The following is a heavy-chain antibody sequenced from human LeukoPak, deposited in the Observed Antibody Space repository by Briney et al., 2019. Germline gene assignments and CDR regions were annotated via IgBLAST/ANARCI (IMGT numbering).Heavy chain of an antibody. D-gene: IGHD6-13*01. V-gene: IGHV1-18*01. CDR2: ISAYNGNT. Sequence: GASVKVSCKASGYTFTSYAMNWVRQAPGQGLEWMGWISAYNGNTNYAQKLQGRVTMTTDTSTSTAYMELRSLRSDDTAVYYCARQQQRSLDASDIWGQGTMVTVSS. J-gene: IGHJ3*02. CDR3: ARQQQRSLDASDI. CDR1: GYTFTSYA.